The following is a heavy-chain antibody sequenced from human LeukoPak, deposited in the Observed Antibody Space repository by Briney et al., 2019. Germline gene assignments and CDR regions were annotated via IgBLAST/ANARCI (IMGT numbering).Heavy chain of an antibody. J-gene: IGHJ2*01. Sequence: PGGSLRLSCAASGFTFSNYWMYWVRQAPGKRLVWVARINSDGSSTTYADSVEGRFTISRDNTKSMLHLQMHSLRVDDSAVYFCTRTTTTADWYFDLRGRGTLVTVSS. D-gene: IGHD1-1*01. CDR3: TRTTTTADWYFDL. CDR2: INSDGSST. CDR1: GFTFSNYW. V-gene: IGHV3-74*01.